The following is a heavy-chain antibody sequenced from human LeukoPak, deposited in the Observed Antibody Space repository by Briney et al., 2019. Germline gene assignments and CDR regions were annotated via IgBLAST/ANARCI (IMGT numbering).Heavy chain of an antibody. CDR3: AKGGEIQLWFGSFDY. Sequence: PGGSLRLSCAASGFTFSSYWMSWVRQAPGKGLEWVSAISGSGGSTYYADSVKGRFTISRDNSKNTLYLQMNSLRAEDTAVYYCAKGGEIQLWFGSFDYWGQGTLVTVSS. CDR2: ISGSGGST. V-gene: IGHV3-23*01. J-gene: IGHJ4*02. CDR1: GFTFSSYW. D-gene: IGHD5-18*01.